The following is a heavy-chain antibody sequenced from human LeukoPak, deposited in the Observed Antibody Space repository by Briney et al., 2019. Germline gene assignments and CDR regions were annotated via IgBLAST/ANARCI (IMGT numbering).Heavy chain of an antibody. D-gene: IGHD2-2*01. Sequence: GGSLRLSCAASGFTFTSYSMKWVRQAPGKGLEWVSSISSSSSYIYYADSVKGRFTISRDNAKNSLYLQMNSLRAEDTAVYYCARLGYCSSTSCPNFDYWGQGTLVTVSS. CDR1: GFTFTSYS. CDR3: ARLGYCSSTSCPNFDY. CDR2: ISSSSSYI. V-gene: IGHV3-21*01. J-gene: IGHJ4*02.